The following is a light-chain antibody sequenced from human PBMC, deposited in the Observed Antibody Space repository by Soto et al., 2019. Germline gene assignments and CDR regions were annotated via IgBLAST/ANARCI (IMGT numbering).Light chain of an antibody. J-gene: IGKJ1*01. CDR2: DVS. CDR3: QQYNEYSAT. V-gene: IGKV1-5*01. CDR1: QKSSPW. Sequence: DIEMVQSPSALSASVGDTVTITCRASQKSSPWLAWYQQKPGQAPKLLMYDVSSLKRGVPSRFSGSVSRTEFTLTISSMQPDDFATYYCQQYNEYSATFGQGTKVDIK.